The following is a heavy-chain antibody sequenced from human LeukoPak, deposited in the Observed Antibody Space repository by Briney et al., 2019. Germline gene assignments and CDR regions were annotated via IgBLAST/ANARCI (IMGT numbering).Heavy chain of an antibody. CDR3: ARDSPVYYDSSGYSPGPAFDI. D-gene: IGHD3-22*01. V-gene: IGHV3-48*01. CDR2: MSSSTNTI. CDR1: GFSFTSYN. J-gene: IGHJ3*02. Sequence: GGSLRLSCAASGFSFTSYNMNWVRQAPGKGLEWISYMSSSTNTIDYADSVEGRFTISRDNADHSLYLQMNSLRAEDTAVYYCARDSPVYYDSSGYSPGPAFDIWGQGTMVTVSS.